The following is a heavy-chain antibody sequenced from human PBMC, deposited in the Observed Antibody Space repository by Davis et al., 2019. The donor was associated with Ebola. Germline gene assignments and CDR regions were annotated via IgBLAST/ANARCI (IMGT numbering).Heavy chain of an antibody. J-gene: IGHJ6*02. CDR2: INAGNGNT. Sequence: ASVKVSCKASGYTFTSYAMHWVRQAPGQRLEWMGWINAGNGNTKYSQKFQGRVTITADESTSTAYMELSSLRSEDTAVYYCARADIVVVPAAIHYYYGMDVWGQGTTVTVSS. CDR3: ARADIVVVPAAIHYYYGMDV. V-gene: IGHV1-3*01. D-gene: IGHD2-2*02. CDR1: GYTFTSYA.